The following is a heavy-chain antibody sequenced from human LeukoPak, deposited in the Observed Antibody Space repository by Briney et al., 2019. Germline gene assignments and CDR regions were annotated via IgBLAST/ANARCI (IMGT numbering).Heavy chain of an antibody. CDR2: INHSGST. Sequence: SETLSLTCAVYGGSFSGYYWSWIRQPPGKGLEWIGEINHSGSTNYIPSLKSRVTISVDTSKNQFSLKLSSVTAADTAVYYCARARGYSYGYGYWGQGTLVTVSS. CDR1: GGSFSGYY. CDR3: ARARGYSYGYGY. J-gene: IGHJ4*02. D-gene: IGHD5-18*01. V-gene: IGHV4-34*01.